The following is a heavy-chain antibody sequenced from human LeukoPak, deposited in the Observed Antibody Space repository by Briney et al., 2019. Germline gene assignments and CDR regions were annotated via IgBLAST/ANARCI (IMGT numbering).Heavy chain of an antibody. CDR3: ARDSISGSYYFDY. CDR2: INHSGGST. CDR1: GYTFTSYY. Sequence: ASVKVSCKASGYTFTSYYMHWARQAPGQGLEWMGIINHSGGSTRYAQKFQGRVTMTRDTSTSTVYMELSSLRSEDTAVYYCARDSISGSYYFDYWGQGTLVTVSS. D-gene: IGHD1-26*01. V-gene: IGHV1-46*01. J-gene: IGHJ4*02.